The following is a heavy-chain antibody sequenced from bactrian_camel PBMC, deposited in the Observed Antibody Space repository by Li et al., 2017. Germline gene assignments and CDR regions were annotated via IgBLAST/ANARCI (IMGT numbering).Heavy chain of an antibody. V-gene: IGHV3S40*01. J-gene: IGHJ4*01. CDR2: VYNGGGGGGTS. D-gene: IGHD2*01. CDR1: GMTFTYFC. Sequence: VQLVESGGGAVQTGGSLRLSCAASGMTFTYFCIGWFRRHPGNVSESVAGVYNGGGGGGTSYYADPVKGRFTISRDNAKNTVYLQVNSLRPEDTAMYYCAAGAGRGYTPRCTTGPGEYDYWGQGTQVTVS. CDR3: AAGAGRGYTPRCTTGPGEYDY.